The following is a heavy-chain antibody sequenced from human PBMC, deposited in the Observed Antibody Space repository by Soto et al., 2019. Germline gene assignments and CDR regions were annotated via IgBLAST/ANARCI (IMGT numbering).Heavy chain of an antibody. CDR2: VSPDGRNI. CDR3: AKALDWHFDL. V-gene: IGHV3-30*18. Sequence: QVHLVESGGGVVQPGSSLRLSCTASGVSFTNYGMHWVRQAPGKGLEWVAVVSPDGRNIYYADSVKGRFTISRDNSKNALHLQMNSLRGEDTAVYYCAKALDWHFDLWGRGTLVTVSS. CDR1: GVSFTNYG. J-gene: IGHJ2*01.